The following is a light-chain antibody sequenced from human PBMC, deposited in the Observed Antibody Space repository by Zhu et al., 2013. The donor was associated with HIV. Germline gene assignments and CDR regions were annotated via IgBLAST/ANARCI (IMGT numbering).Light chain of an antibody. V-gene: IGKV2-24*01. CDR1: QSLVHTNGDTY. J-gene: IGKJ2*01. CDR3: LQTTQFPYT. CDR2: RIS. Sequence: DIVLTQTPLSSPVTVGQPASLSCRSSQSLVHTNGDTYLNWLQQRPGQPPRLLIYRISNRLSGVPDRFSGSGAVTDFTLKISRVEAEDVGVYYCLQTTQFPYTFGQGTKLEIK.